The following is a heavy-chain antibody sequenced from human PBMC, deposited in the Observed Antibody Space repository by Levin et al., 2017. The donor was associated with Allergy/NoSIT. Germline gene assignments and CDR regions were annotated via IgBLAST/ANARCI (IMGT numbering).Heavy chain of an antibody. J-gene: IGHJ4*02. D-gene: IGHD1-26*01. V-gene: IGHV3-30*03. CDR3: ASLDSGGDPPSPDH. CDR1: GFSFSKFG. Sequence: PGGSLRLSCVDSGFSFSKFGMHWVRHAPGKGLEWLAVISNNGNDKQYADSVKGRFTISRDNSKNTLYLQMNYLTIDDTAVYYCASLDSGGDPPSPDHWGQGTLVTVSS. CDR2: ISNNGNDK.